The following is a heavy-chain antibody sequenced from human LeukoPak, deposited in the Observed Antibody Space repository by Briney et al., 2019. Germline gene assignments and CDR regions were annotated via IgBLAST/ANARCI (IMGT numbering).Heavy chain of an antibody. CDR2: IYYSGST. CDR1: GGSISSYY. CDR3: ARGFRVGATHYLDC. D-gene: IGHD1-26*01. V-gene: IGHV4-59*08. Sequence: SETLSLTCTVSGGSISSYYWSWIRQPPGEGLEWIGYIYYSGSTNYNPSLKSRVTISVDTSKNQFSLKLSSVTAADTAVYYCARGFRVGATHYLDCWGQGTLVTVSS. J-gene: IGHJ4*02.